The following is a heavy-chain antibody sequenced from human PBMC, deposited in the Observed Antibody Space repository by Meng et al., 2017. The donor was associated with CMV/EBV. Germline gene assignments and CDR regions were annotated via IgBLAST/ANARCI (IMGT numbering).Heavy chain of an antibody. Sequence: SETLSLTCTVSGGSISSSSYYWGWIRQPSGKGLEWIGSIYYSGSTYYNPSLKSRVTISVDTSKNQFSLKLSSVTAADTAVYYCAREAIDCSSTSCELDYWGQGTLVTVSS. CDR3: AREAIDCSSTSCELDY. V-gene: IGHV4-39*01. J-gene: IGHJ4*02. D-gene: IGHD2-2*01. CDR2: IYYSGST. CDR1: GGSISSSSYY.